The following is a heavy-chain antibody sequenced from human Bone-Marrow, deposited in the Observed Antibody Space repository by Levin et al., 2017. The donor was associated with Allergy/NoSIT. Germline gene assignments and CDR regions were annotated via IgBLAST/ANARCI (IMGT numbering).Heavy chain of an antibody. CDR3: AKLPQKGPTFSYHGMDV. CDR1: GFTFSNYA. V-gene: IGHV3-23*01. J-gene: IGHJ6*02. CDR2: IAGSAGST. Sequence: LSLTCAASGFTFSNYAISWVRQAPGKGLEWVSVIAGSAGSTHYKDSASTRYADSVRGRFTISRDDSKSTLFLQMNSLRAEDTAIYYCAKLPQKGPTFSYHGMDVWGQGTTVIVSS.